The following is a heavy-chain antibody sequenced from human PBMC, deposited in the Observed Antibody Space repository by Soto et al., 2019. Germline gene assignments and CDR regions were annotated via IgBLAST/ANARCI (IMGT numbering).Heavy chain of an antibody. CDR3: ARDRGGITMIECPNY. Sequence: ASVKVSCKASGYTFTSYYMHWVRQAPGQGLEWMGIINPSGGSTSYAQKFQGRVTMTRDTSTSTVYMELSSLRSEDTAVYYCARDRGGITMIECPNYWGQGTLVTVSS. V-gene: IGHV1-46*01. CDR2: INPSGGST. D-gene: IGHD3-22*01. CDR1: GYTFTSYY. J-gene: IGHJ4*02.